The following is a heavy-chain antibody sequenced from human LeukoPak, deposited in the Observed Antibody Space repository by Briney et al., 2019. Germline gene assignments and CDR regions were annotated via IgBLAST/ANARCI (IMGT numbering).Heavy chain of an antibody. CDR2: IYSGGNT. J-gene: IGHJ3*02. V-gene: IGHV3-53*01. CDR3: ARDLGRDSFDI. D-gene: IGHD2-15*01. CDR1: WFTVSSIH. Sequence: GGSLRLSCAASWFTVSSIHMSWVRQAPGEGREWVSVIYSGGNTYYADSVKGRFTISRDNSKNTLYLQMNNLRAEDTDVYYCARDLGRDSFDIWGQGTKVTVSS.